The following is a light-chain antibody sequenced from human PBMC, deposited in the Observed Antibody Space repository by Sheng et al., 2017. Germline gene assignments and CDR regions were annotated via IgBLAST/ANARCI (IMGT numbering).Light chain of an antibody. J-gene: IGKJ4*01. V-gene: IGKV3-11*01. Sequence: EIVLTQSPATLSLSPGERATLSCRASQSVSSYLAWYQQKPGQAPRLLIYGASSRATDIPDRFSGSGSGTDFTLTISSLEPEDFAVYYCQQRSNWPLLTFGGGTKVEIK. CDR2: GAS. CDR1: QSVSSY. CDR3: QQRSNWPLLT.